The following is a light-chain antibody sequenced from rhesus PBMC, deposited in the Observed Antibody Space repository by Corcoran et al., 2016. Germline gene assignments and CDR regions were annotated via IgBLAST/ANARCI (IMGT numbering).Light chain of an antibody. J-gene: IGKJ1*01. V-gene: IGKV1-43*02. Sequence: DIQMTQSPSSLSASVGDRVISTCRASQDITTSFNWYQQKTGKFPKRLTYKTSSLESGVPSRLSGNGSGTDFTLPISSLQPEDFSTYYCLHYNTDPPTFGQGTRVEIK. CDR3: LHYNTDPPT. CDR1: QDITTS. CDR2: KTS.